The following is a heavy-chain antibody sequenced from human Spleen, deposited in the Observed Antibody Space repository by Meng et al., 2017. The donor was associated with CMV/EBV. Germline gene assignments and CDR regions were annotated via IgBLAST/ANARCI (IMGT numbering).Heavy chain of an antibody. CDR2: IYSGGSST. J-gene: IGHJ4*02. CDR3: AKAAAAGYYFDY. V-gene: IGHV3-23*03. D-gene: IGHD6-13*01. Sequence: CAASGFTFSSCAMGWVRQAPGKGLEWVSVIYSGGSSTYYADSVKGRFTISRDNSKNTLYLQMNSLRAEDTAVYYCAKAAAAGYYFDYWGQGTLVTVSS. CDR1: GFTFSSCA.